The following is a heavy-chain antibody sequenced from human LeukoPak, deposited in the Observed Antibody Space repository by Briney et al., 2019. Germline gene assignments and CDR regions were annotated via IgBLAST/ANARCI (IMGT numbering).Heavy chain of an antibody. CDR1: GFTVKDNF. CDR2: ISVSGGRT. V-gene: IGHV3-23*01. CDR3: AKRGPGYDKSTYPPHYFDY. Sequence: PGGSLRLSCADSGFTVKDNFMSWVRQAPGKGLEWVSGISVSGGRTDYADSVKGRFTISRDDSKNTLYLQMNSPRAEDTAVYYCAKRGPGYDKSTYPPHYFDYWGQGTLVTVSS. D-gene: IGHD3-22*01. J-gene: IGHJ4*02.